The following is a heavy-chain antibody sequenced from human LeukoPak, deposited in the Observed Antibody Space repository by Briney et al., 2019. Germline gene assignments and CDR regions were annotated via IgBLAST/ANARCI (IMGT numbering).Heavy chain of an antibody. J-gene: IGHJ4*02. CDR2: ISGSGGST. V-gene: IGHV3-23*01. D-gene: IGHD3-10*01. Sequence: GGSLRLSCAASGFTFSSYAMSWVRQAPGKGLEWVSAISGSGGSTYYADSVKGRFTISRDNSKDTLYLQMNSLRAEDTAVYYCAKELLWFGELPTYYFDYWGQGTLVTVSS. CDR3: AKELLWFGELPTYYFDY. CDR1: GFTFSSYA.